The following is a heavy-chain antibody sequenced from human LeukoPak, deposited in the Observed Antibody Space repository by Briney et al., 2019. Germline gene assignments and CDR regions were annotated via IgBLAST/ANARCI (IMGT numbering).Heavy chain of an antibody. CDR3: AKDNAKRWLQSNVIDY. CDR1: GFTFDDYA. J-gene: IGHJ4*02. V-gene: IGHV3-9*01. Sequence: GGSLRLSCAASGFTFDDYAMHWVRQAPGKGLEWVSGISWNSGSIGYADSVKGRFTISRDNAKNSLYLQMNSLRAEDTALYYCAKDNAKRWLQSNVIDYWGQGTLVTVSS. D-gene: IGHD5-24*01. CDR2: ISWNSGSI.